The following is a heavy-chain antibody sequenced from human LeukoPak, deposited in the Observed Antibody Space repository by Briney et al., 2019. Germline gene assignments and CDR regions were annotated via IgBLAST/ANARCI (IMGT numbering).Heavy chain of an antibody. CDR1: GFTFCRFG. CDR3: ARNRGGNEFDY. Sequence: GGSLRLSCTASGFTFCRFGMHWVRQAPGKGLAWMAAISYDGSNNYYTNSVKGRFTVSRDNSKNTLYLQMNNLRGEDTAVYYCARNRGGNEFDYWGQGTLVTVSS. V-gene: IGHV3-30*03. J-gene: IGHJ4*02. CDR2: ISYDGSNN. D-gene: IGHD4-23*01.